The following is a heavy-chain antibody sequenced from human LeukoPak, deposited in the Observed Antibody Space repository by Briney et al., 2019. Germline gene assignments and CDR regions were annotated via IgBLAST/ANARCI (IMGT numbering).Heavy chain of an antibody. CDR1: GFTFSSYW. Sequence: GGSLRLSCAASGFTFSSYWMSWVRQAPGKGLEWVANIKQDGSEKYYVDSVKGRFTISRDNAKNSLYLQMNSLRAEDTAVYYCARLEAQGIAAPTGPYYHYYSMDVWGKGTTVTISS. V-gene: IGHV3-7*01. CDR3: ARLEAQGIAAPTGPYYHYYSMDV. D-gene: IGHD6-13*01. CDR2: IKQDGSEK. J-gene: IGHJ6*03.